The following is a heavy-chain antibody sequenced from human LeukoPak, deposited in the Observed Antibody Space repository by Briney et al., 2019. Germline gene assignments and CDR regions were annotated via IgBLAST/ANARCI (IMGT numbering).Heavy chain of an antibody. Sequence: GGSLRLSCAASGFTFSSYAMSWVRQAPGKGLEWVSSISSSSYIYYADSVKGRFTISRDNAKNSLYLQMNSLRAEDTAVYYCARRPEHYDILTGYYYYYYMDVWGKGTTVTVSS. V-gene: IGHV3-21*01. J-gene: IGHJ6*03. CDR1: GFTFSSYA. D-gene: IGHD3-9*01. CDR2: ISSSSYI. CDR3: ARRPEHYDILTGYYYYYYMDV.